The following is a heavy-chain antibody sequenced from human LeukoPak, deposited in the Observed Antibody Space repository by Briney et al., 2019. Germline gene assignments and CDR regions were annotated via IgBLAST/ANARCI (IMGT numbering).Heavy chain of an antibody. CDR2: ISSSGSTI. V-gene: IGHV3-11*01. Sequence: GGSLRLSCAASGFTFSDYYMSWIRQAPGKGLEWVSYISSSGSTIYYAASVKGRFTISRDNAKNSLYLQMNSLRAEDTAVYYCARVESEYYYGSGSYLHYFDYWGQGTLVTVSS. D-gene: IGHD3-10*01. J-gene: IGHJ4*02. CDR3: ARVESEYYYGSGSYLHYFDY. CDR1: GFTFSDYY.